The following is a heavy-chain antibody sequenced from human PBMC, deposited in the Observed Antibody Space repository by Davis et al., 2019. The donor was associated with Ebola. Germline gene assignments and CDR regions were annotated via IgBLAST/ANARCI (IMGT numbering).Heavy chain of an antibody. V-gene: IGHV3-7*01. CDR2: IKQDGSEK. J-gene: IGHJ4*02. Sequence: GESLKISCAASGFTFSSYGMHWVRQAPGKGLEWAANIKQDGSEKYYVDSVKGRFTISRDNDKNSLSLQMNGLRAEDTAVYYCARGPSTGNSFTYWGQGTLVTVSS. CDR3: ARGPSTGNSFTY. D-gene: IGHD4-23*01. CDR1: GFTFSSYG.